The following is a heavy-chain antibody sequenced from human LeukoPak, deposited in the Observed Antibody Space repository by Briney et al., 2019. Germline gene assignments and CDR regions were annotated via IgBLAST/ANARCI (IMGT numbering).Heavy chain of an antibody. CDR2: ISSSGSTI. D-gene: IGHD6-19*01. CDR1: GFTFSSYE. J-gene: IGHJ4*02. CDR3: AREATIAVYFDY. Sequence: PGGSLRLSCAASGFTFSSYEMNWVRQAPGKGLEWVSYISSSGSTIYYADSVKGRFTISRDNAKNSLYPQMNSLRAEDTAVYYCAREATIAVYFDYWGQGTLVTVSS. V-gene: IGHV3-48*03.